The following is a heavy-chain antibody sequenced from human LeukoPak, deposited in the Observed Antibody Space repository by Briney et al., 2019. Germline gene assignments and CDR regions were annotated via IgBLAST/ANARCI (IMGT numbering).Heavy chain of an antibody. Sequence: ASVKVSCKASGYTFTSYGISWVRQAPGQGLEWMGWISAYNGNTNYAQKLQGRVTKTTDTSTSTAYMELRSLRSDDTAVYYCARDYNILTGYYFWFDYWGQGTLVTVSS. CDR3: ARDYNILTGYYFWFDY. CDR1: GYTFTSYG. CDR2: ISAYNGNT. D-gene: IGHD3-9*01. J-gene: IGHJ4*02. V-gene: IGHV1-18*04.